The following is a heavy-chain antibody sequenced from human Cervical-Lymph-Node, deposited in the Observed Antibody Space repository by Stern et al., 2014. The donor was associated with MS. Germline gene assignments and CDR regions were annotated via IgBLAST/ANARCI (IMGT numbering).Heavy chain of an antibody. CDR3: AKGRSDSSLTAFDM. D-gene: IGHD2-15*01. Sequence: EVQLVESGAGLAQPGSSLCLSCSASAFPFDASGTPSARLPPPPGPEPVSGIAWNRGSFGYAHSVMGRFTFSEDNAKNPLYSPFNSLRPEDTALNYCAKGRSDSSLTAFDMWGQGTMVTVSS. V-gene: IGHV3-9*01. CDR1: AFPFDASG. J-gene: IGHJ3*02. CDR2: IAWNRGSF.